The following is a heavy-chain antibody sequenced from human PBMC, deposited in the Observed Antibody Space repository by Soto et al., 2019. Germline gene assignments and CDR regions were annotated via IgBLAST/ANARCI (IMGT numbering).Heavy chain of an antibody. D-gene: IGHD6-19*01. CDR1: GYTLTELS. CDR2: FDPEDGET. Sequence: ASVKVSCKVSGYTLTELSMHWVRQAPGKGLEWMGGFDPEDGETIYAQKFQGRVTMTEDTSTDTAYMELSSLRSEDTAVYYCATDMSYSSGWYEGYFDYWGQGTLVTVSS. CDR3: ATDMSYSSGWYEGYFDY. V-gene: IGHV1-24*01. J-gene: IGHJ4*02.